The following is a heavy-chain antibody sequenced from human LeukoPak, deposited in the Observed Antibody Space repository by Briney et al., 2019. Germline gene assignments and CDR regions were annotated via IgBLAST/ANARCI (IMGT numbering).Heavy chain of an antibody. Sequence: GGTLRLSCAASGLTFSTYGMSWVRQAPGKGMEWVSVISGSGGSTYYADSVRGRFTISRDNAKNTLYLQMNSLRADDTALYYCARSRYSSGRGAFEYWGQGTLVTVSS. V-gene: IGHV3-23*01. J-gene: IGHJ4*02. D-gene: IGHD2-21*01. CDR3: ARSRYSSGRGAFEY. CDR1: GLTFSTYG. CDR2: ISGSGGST.